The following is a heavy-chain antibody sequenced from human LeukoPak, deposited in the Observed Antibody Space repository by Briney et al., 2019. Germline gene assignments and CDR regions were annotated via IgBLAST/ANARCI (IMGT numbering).Heavy chain of an antibody. CDR2: INSDGSRT. CDR1: GFTLSNYW. D-gene: IGHD6-19*01. CDR3: ARFSSGWSPSGFDY. J-gene: IGHJ4*02. Sequence: GGSLRLSCAASGFTLSNYWMHWVRQAPGKGLVWVSRINSDGSRTNYADSVQGRFTISSDNAKNTLYLQMNSLRVEDTAVYYCARFSSGWSPSGFDYWGQGTLVTVSS. V-gene: IGHV3-74*01.